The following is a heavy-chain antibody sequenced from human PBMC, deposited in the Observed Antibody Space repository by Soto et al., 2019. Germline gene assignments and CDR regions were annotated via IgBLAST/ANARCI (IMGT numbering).Heavy chain of an antibody. CDR1: GGSISSYY. Sequence: SETLSLTCTVSGGSISSYYWSWIRQPPGKGLEWIGYIYYSRSTNYNPSLKSRVTISVDTSKNQFSLKLSSVTAADTAVYYCARDHPYCSGGSCYSGIINYFDYWGQGTLVTVSS. D-gene: IGHD2-15*01. CDR2: IYYSRST. V-gene: IGHV4-59*01. J-gene: IGHJ4*02. CDR3: ARDHPYCSGGSCYSGIINYFDY.